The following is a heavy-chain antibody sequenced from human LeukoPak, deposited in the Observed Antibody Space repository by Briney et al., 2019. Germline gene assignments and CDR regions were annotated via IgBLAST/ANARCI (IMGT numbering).Heavy chain of an antibody. J-gene: IGHJ4*02. CDR2: INSDGSST. V-gene: IGHV3-74*01. D-gene: IGHD2-15*01. CDR3: AKVLLRWYHDY. Sequence: GGSLRLSCAASGFTFSSYWMHWVRQAPGKGLVWVSRINSDGSSTSYADSVKGRFTISRDNAKNTLYLQMNSLRAEDTAVYYCAKVLLRWYHDYWGQGTLVTVSS. CDR1: GFTFSSYW.